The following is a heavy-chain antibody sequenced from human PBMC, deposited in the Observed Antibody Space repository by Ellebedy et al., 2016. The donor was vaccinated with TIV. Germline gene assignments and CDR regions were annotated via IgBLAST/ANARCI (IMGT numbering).Heavy chain of an antibody. CDR3: AREAISYATSGYYFDS. Sequence: GESLKISCAASGFTFSDYYMSWIRQGPGKGLEWVANIKQDGGEKNFVDSVKGRFTISRDNAKNSLYLQMNSLRAEDTAVYYCAREAISYATSGYYFDSWGQGTLVAVSS. CDR1: GFTFSDYY. D-gene: IGHD3-22*01. J-gene: IGHJ4*02. V-gene: IGHV3-7*01. CDR2: IKQDGGEK.